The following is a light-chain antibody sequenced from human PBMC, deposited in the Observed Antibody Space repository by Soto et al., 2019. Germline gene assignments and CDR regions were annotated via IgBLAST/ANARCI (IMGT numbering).Light chain of an antibody. CDR2: GAS. Sequence: EIVLTQSPGTLSLSPGERATLSCRASQSVSNNYLAWYQQKPGQAPRLLIYGASNRATGIPDRFSGSGSGTDFTLTISRLEPEDFAVYYCQQYENWPGFGQGTKVDIK. CDR3: QQYENWPG. J-gene: IGKJ1*01. V-gene: IGKV3-20*01. CDR1: QSVSNNY.